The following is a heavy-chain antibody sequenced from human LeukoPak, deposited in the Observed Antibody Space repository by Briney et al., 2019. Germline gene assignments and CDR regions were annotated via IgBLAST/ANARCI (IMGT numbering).Heavy chain of an antibody. CDR2: IYYSGST. J-gene: IGHJ3*02. Sequence: SETLSLTCTVSGFTISSYYLSWIRQPPGKGLEWISYIYYSGSTNYNPSLKSRVTISVDTSKNQFSLKLSSVTAADTAVYYCARHCSGGSCYFEGAINAFDIWGQGTMVTVSS. CDR1: GFTISSYY. V-gene: IGHV4-59*08. CDR3: ARHCSGGSCYFEGAINAFDI. D-gene: IGHD2-15*01.